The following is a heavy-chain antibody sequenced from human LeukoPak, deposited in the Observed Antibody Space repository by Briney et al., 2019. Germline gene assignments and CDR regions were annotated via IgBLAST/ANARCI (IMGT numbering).Heavy chain of an antibody. D-gene: IGHD6-13*01. Sequence: GGSLRLSCAASGFTFSSMSWVRQAPGKGLEWVSFISSSSDYIYYADSVKGRFTISRDIAKNSLYLQMNSLRAEDTAVYYCARDRSGSWYAFDIWGQGTMVTVSS. J-gene: IGHJ3*02. CDR1: GFTFSS. V-gene: IGHV3-21*06. CDR2: ISSSSDYI. CDR3: ARDRSGSWYAFDI.